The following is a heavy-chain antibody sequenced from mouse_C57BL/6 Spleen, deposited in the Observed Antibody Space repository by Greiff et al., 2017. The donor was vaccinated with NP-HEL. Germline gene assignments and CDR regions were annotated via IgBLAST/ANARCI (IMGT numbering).Heavy chain of an antibody. J-gene: IGHJ3*01. CDR3: ARLVTTRRAFAY. CDR1: GYTFTSYW. Sequence: VQLQQPGAELVKPGASVKLSCKASGYTFTSYWMQWVKQRPGQGLEWIGEIDPSDSYTNYNQKFKGKATLTVDTSSSTAYMQLSSLTSEDSAVYYCARLVTTRRAFAYWGQGTLVTVSA. D-gene: IGHD2-2*01. V-gene: IGHV1-50*01. CDR2: IDPSDSYT.